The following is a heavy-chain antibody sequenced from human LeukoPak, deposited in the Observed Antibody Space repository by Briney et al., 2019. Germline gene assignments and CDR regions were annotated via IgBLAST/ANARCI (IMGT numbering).Heavy chain of an antibody. V-gene: IGHV3-23*01. Sequence: QPGGSLRLSCAASGFTFSSYAMSWVRQAPGKGVEWVSAISGSGGSTYYADSVKGRFTISRDNSKNTLYLQMNSLRAEDTAVYYCANGKYQLHQGLFVYWGQGTLVTVSS. CDR3: ANGKYQLHQGLFVY. CDR2: ISGSGGST. CDR1: GFTFSSYA. J-gene: IGHJ4*02. D-gene: IGHD2-2*01.